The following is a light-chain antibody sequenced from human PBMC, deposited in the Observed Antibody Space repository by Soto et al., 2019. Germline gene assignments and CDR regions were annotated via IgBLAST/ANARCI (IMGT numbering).Light chain of an antibody. CDR1: QFISSY. CDR3: QQSYASPLA. J-gene: IGKJ5*01. Sequence: DIQMTQSPSSLSASVGDRVTISCRASQFISSYLNCYQQKPGKAPNLLIYGTSSLQSGVPSRFSGSGSRTDFPRTSSSLQPEDFATDYCQQSYASPLAFGHVTRLEIK. CDR2: GTS. V-gene: IGKV1-39*01.